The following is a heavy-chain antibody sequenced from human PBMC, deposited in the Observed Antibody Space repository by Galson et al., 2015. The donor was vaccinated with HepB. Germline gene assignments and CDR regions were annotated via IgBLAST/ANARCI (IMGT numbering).Heavy chain of an antibody. CDR1: GFTFDDYA. Sequence: SLRLSCAASGFTFDDYAMHWARQAPGKGLEWVSGISWNRGSIGYADSVKGRFTISRDNAKNSLYLQMNSLRAEDTALYYCAKATGYSSGWYGYWGQGTLVTVSS. CDR2: ISWNRGSI. CDR3: AKATGYSSGWYGY. J-gene: IGHJ4*02. D-gene: IGHD6-19*01. V-gene: IGHV3-9*01.